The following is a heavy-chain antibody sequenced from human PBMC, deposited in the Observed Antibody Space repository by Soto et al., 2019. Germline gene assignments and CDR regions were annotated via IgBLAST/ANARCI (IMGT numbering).Heavy chain of an antibody. CDR2: ISGSGDST. J-gene: IGHJ6*02. CDR1: GFTFSSNA. CDR3: ANNPGGDFSKWFYNGMDF. Sequence: GGSLRLSCAASGFTFSSNAMSWVRQAPGKGLEWVAAISGSGDSTYYADSVKGRFTISRDNSKNTLFLQMNSLRAEDTAEYYCANNPGGDFSKWFYNGMDFWGQGTTVTVSS. V-gene: IGHV3-23*01. D-gene: IGHD3-3*01.